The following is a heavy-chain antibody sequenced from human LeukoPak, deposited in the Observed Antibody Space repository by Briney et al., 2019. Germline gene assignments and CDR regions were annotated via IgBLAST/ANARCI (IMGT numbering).Heavy chain of an antibody. CDR3: TRQERYYYDSSGYPNFDY. Sequence: GGSLRLSCAASGFTFSSYEMNWVRQAPGKGLEWVSYISSSDSSIYYADSVKGRFTISRDNAKNSLYLQMNSLRAEDTAVYYCTRQERYYYDSSGYPNFDYWGQGTLVTVSS. J-gene: IGHJ4*02. CDR2: ISSSDSSI. D-gene: IGHD3-22*01. V-gene: IGHV3-48*03. CDR1: GFTFSSYE.